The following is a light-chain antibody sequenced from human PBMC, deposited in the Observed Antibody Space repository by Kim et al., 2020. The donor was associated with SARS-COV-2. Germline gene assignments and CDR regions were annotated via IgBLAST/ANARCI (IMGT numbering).Light chain of an antibody. Sequence: ETPTLPDRASRGVRTTYLPWYQQKPGQAPRLLFYSASTSASCIPDRFSGSGSETYFTLTISRLEPEDFAVYYCQQYGDPTRTFGQGTKVDIK. CDR3: QQYGDPTRT. CDR1: RGVRTTY. CDR2: SAS. J-gene: IGKJ1*01. V-gene: IGKV3-20*01.